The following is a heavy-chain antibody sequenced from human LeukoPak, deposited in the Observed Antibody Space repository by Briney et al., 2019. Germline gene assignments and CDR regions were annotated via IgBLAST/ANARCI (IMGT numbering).Heavy chain of an antibody. D-gene: IGHD6-6*01. CDR2: INSDGSST. CDR3: ARGYGSSRGWY. Sequence: SGGSLRLSCAASGSTFSSYWMHWVRQAPGKGLVWVSRINSDGSSTSYADSVKGRFTISRDNAKNTLYLQMNSLRAEDTAVYYCARGYGSSRGWYWGQGTLVTVSS. J-gene: IGHJ4*02. CDR1: GSTFSSYW. V-gene: IGHV3-74*01.